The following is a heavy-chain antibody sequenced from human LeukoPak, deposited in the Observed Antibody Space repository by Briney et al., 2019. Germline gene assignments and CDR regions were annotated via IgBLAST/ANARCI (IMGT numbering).Heavy chain of an antibody. CDR2: ISSSSRTI. CDR1: GFTFSSYS. Sequence: GGSLRLSCAASGFTFSSYSMNWVRQAPGKGREGVSYISSSSRTIYYADSVKGRFTISRDNAKNSLYLQMHSLRAEDTAVYYCARESGRYSSEHDYWGQGTLVTVSS. J-gene: IGHJ4*02. V-gene: IGHV3-48*04. CDR3: ARESGRYSSEHDY. D-gene: IGHD6-25*01.